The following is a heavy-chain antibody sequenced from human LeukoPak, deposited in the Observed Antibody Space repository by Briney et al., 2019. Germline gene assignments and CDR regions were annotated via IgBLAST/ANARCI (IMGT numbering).Heavy chain of an antibody. Sequence: SETLPLTCTVSGGSISSYYWSWIRQPPGKGLEWIGYIYYSGSTNYNPSLKSRVTISVDTSKNQFSLKLSSVTAADTAVYYCARERIAARGGNWFDPWGQGTLVTVSS. J-gene: IGHJ5*02. V-gene: IGHV4-59*01. CDR3: ARERIAARGGNWFDP. CDR2: IYYSGST. D-gene: IGHD6-6*01. CDR1: GGSISSYY.